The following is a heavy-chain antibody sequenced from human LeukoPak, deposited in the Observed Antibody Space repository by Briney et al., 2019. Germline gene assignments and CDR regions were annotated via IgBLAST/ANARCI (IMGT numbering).Heavy chain of an antibody. D-gene: IGHD3-10*01. CDR1: GYTFTIYD. V-gene: IGHV1-8*01. CDR3: ARVPVLLWFGDRRNWFDP. CDR2: MNPNSGNT. J-gene: IGHJ5*02. Sequence: GASVKVSCKASGYTFTIYDINWVRQATGQGLEWMGWMNPNSGNTGYAQKFQGRVTMTRNTSISTAYMELSSLRSEDTAVYYCARVPVLLWFGDRRNWFDPWGQGTLVTVSS.